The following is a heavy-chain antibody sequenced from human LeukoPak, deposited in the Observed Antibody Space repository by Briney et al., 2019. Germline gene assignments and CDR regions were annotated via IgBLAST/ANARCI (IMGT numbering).Heavy chain of an antibody. J-gene: IGHJ4*02. V-gene: IGHV3-23*01. CDR2: VLSGGGST. Sequence: GWSLTLSCEGSGFNLGDYSMSCVRQAPGKGLAGVSGVLSGGGSTYYADAVKGRFTISRDNSRSTLYLQMNSLRAEDTAVYYCAKDAIYGDGYWEFDYWGQGTLVTVSS. D-gene: IGHD2-21*01. CDR3: AKDAIYGDGYWEFDY. CDR1: GFNLGDYS.